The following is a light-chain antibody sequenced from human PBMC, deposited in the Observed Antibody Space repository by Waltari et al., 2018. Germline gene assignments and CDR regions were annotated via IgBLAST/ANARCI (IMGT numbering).Light chain of an antibody. Sequence: NFMLTQPHSVSESPGKTVTISCTRSSGSIASNFVQWFQHRPGRSPTTVIYEYYQRPSGVPGRFSGSIDSSSTSASLTITGLKTEDEADYYCQSYDSNNHGVFGGGTKLTVL. J-gene: IGLJ3*02. V-gene: IGLV6-57*01. CDR3: QSYDSNNHGV. CDR1: SGSIASNF. CDR2: EYY.